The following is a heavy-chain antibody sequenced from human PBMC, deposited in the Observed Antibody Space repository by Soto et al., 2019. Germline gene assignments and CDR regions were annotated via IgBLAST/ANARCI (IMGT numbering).Heavy chain of an antibody. CDR2: ISAAGDP. Sequence: EVQLVESGGGLVQPGGSLRLSCEASGFTFRNYDMHWVRQGTGKGLEWVSGISAAGDPDYADSVEGRFTISRENAQNSFFLQRNRLRVGDTAVYYCARTDRDFYGVDVWGQGTTVIVSS. CDR3: ARTDRDFYGVDV. V-gene: IGHV3-13*05. J-gene: IGHJ6*02. CDR1: GFTFRNYD.